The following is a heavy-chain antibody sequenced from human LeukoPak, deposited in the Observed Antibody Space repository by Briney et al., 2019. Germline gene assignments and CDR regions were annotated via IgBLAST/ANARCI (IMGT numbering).Heavy chain of an antibody. CDR3: ARRDYYDSSGYYH. J-gene: IGHJ5*02. D-gene: IGHD3-22*01. CDR2: IYYRAST. CDR1: GASISSSSDY. Sequence: NPWDCLSLTCTVSGASISSSSDYWGWIRQPPGKGLEWIGSIYYRASTSYNPSLNSRVTISVDTSNNNFSLKLSSLTAAHTAVYYCARRDYYDSSGYYHWGQGTLVTVCS. V-gene: IGHV4-39*02.